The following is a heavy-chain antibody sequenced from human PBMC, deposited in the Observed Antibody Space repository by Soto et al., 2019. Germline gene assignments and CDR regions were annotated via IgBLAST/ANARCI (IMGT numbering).Heavy chain of an antibody. CDR1: GYGFTSYW. CDR3: SIGIVVVPAARNDAFDI. CDR2: IYPGDSDT. Sequence: PGESLKISCKGSGYGFTSYWIGWVRQMPGKGLEWMGIIYPGDSDTRYSPSFQGQVTISADKSISTAYLQWSSLKASDTAMYYCSIGIVVVPAARNDAFDIWGQGTTVTVS. D-gene: IGHD2-2*01. J-gene: IGHJ3*02. V-gene: IGHV5-51*01.